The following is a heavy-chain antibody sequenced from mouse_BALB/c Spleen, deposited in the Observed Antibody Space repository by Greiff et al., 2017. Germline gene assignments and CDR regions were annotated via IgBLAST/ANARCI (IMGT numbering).Heavy chain of an antibody. CDR2: ISYSGST. V-gene: IGHV3-2*02. J-gene: IGHJ3*01. Sequence: EVKLVESGPGLVKPSQSLSLTCTVTGYSITSDYAWNWIRQFPENILEWMGYISYSGSTYYNPSLKSRISITRDTSKNQYYLQLNSVTTEDTATYYCARGDYGNPFAYWGQGTLVTVSA. D-gene: IGHD2-1*01. CDR3: ARGDYGNPFAY. CDR1: GYSITSDYA.